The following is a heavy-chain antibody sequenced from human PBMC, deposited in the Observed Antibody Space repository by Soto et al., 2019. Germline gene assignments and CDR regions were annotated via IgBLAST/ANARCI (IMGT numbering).Heavy chain of an antibody. V-gene: IGHV3-30*18. CDR3: AKDLDYDYIWGSYRYAFYYYYMDV. D-gene: IGHD3-16*02. CDR2: ISYDGSNK. J-gene: IGHJ6*03. Sequence: GGSLRLSCAASGFTFSSYGMHWVRQAPGKGLEWVAVISYDGSNKYYADSVKGRFTISRDNSKNTLYLQMNGLRAEDTAVYYCAKDLDYDYIWGSYRYAFYYYYMDVWGKGTTVTVSS. CDR1: GFTFSSYG.